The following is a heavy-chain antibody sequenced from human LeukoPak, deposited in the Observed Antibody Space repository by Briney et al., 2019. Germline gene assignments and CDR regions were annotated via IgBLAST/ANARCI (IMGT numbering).Heavy chain of an antibody. CDR1: GGTFSSYA. CDR2: INPNSGGT. D-gene: IGHD6-19*01. J-gene: IGHJ4*02. Sequence: ASVKVSCKASGGTFSSYAISWVRQAPGQGLEWMGWINPNSGGTNYAQKFQGRVTMTRDTSISTAYMELSRLRSDDTAVYYCARRGIAVEDWGQGTLVTVSS. V-gene: IGHV1-2*02. CDR3: ARRGIAVED.